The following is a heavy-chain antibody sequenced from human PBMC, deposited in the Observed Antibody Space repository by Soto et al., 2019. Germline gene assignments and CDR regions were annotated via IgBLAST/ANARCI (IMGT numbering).Heavy chain of an antibody. CDR2: MNPNSRTT. J-gene: IGHJ6*02. D-gene: IGHD3-22*01. V-gene: IGHV1-8*01. CDR1: GYTFTSYD. Sequence: QVQLVQSGAEVKKPGASVKVSCKASGYTFTSYDINWVRQATGQGLEWMGWMNPNSRTTGYAQKFQCRVTMTRNTSIRTAYMELSSLRSEDTAVYYCAVVVVTPYYYYGMDVWGQGTTVTVSS. CDR3: AVVVVTPYYYYGMDV.